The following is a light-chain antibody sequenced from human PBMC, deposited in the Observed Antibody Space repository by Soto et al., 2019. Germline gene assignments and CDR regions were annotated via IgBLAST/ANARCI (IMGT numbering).Light chain of an antibody. CDR2: GAS. Sequence: IVFTHSPGALSLSLWQRATLSFRCSQSISSTSLPWYQQTPGQAPRLLIYGASTRATGIPERFSGSESGADFTLTISRLEPEDFVVYCCQQCGNSPFTFGQGTRLEIK. V-gene: IGKV3-20*01. CDR3: QQCGNSPFT. CDR1: QSISSTS. J-gene: IGKJ5*01.